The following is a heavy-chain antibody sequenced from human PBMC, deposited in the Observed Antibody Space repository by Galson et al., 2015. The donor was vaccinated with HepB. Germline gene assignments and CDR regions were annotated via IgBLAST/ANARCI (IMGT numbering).Heavy chain of an antibody. V-gene: IGHV1-46*01. CDR1: GYTFTSYY. D-gene: IGHD3-10*01. Sequence: SVKVSCKASGYTFTSYYMHWVRQAPGQGLEWMGIINPSGGSTTYAQKFQGRVTMTRDTSTSTVYMEVSSLRSEDTAVYYCALRTGTYPYYFDFWGQGTLVAVSS. J-gene: IGHJ4*02. CDR2: INPSGGST. CDR3: ALRTGTYPYYFDF.